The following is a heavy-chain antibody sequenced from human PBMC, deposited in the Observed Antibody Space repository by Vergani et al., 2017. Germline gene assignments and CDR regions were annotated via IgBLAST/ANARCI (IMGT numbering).Heavy chain of an antibody. J-gene: IGHJ6*02. CDR2: IKQDGSEK. CDR3: ARERRRGSGSYPTYYYGMDV. CDR1: GFTFSSYW. Sequence: EVQLVESGGGLVQPGGSLRLSCAASGFTFSSYWMSWVRQAPGKGLEWVANIKQDGSEKYYVDSVKGRFTISRDNAKNSLYLQMNSLRAEDTAVYYCARERRRGSGSYPTYYYGMDVWSQGTTVTVSS. D-gene: IGHD3-10*01. V-gene: IGHV3-7*01.